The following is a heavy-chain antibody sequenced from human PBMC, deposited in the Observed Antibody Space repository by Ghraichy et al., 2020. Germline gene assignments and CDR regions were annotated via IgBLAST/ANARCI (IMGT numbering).Heavy chain of an antibody. Sequence: SQTLSLTCNVSGGSISSGGSYWNWIRQHPGKGLEWIGYIYYSGTTYYNPSLKSRVTISLDKSKNQFSLRLSSVTAADTAVYYCARDRRYQLLSDRYSDAFDIWGQGAMVTVSS. D-gene: IGHD2-2*01. CDR1: GGSISSGGSY. CDR2: IYYSGTT. V-gene: IGHV4-31*03. CDR3: ARDRRYQLLSDRYSDAFDI. J-gene: IGHJ3*02.